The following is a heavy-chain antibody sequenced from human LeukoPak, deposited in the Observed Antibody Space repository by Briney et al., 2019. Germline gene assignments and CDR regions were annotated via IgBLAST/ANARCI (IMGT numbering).Heavy chain of an antibody. CDR1: GGSISSSSHY. CDR2: IYYSGST. Sequence: PSETLSLTCTVTGGSISSSSHYWGWIRQPPGKGLEWIGSIYYSGSTYYNPSLKSRVTISVDTSKNQFSLKLSSVTAADTAVYYCARRGRGGGVVPAADLDYWGQGTLVTVSS. D-gene: IGHD2-2*01. CDR3: ARRGRGGGVVPAADLDY. J-gene: IGHJ4*02. V-gene: IGHV4-39*01.